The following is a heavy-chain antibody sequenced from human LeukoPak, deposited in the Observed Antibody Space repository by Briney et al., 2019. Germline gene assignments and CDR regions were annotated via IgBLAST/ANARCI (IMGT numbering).Heavy chain of an antibody. J-gene: IGHJ3*02. CDR3: ASGGSYSDAFDI. CDR1: GGSISSYY. D-gene: IGHD1-26*01. CDR2: VYYSGNT. V-gene: IGHV4-59*08. Sequence: SETLSLTCTVSGGSISSYYWSWIRQPPGKGLEWIGFVYYSGNTNYNPSLKSRVTISVDTSKNQFSLKLSSVTAADTAVYYCASGGSYSDAFDIWGQGTMVTVSS.